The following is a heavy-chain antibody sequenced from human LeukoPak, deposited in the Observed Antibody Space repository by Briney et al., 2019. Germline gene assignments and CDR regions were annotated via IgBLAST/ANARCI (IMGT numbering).Heavy chain of an antibody. V-gene: IGHV4-34*01. CDR3: AAQYSSGWYRTDY. CDR1: GGSFSGYY. J-gene: IGHJ4*02. Sequence: SETLSLTCAVYGGSFSGYYWSWIRQPPGKGLEWIGEINHSGSTNYNPSLKSRVTISVDTSKNQFSLKLSSVTAADTAVYYCAAQYSSGWYRTDYWGQGTLVTVSS. D-gene: IGHD6-19*01. CDR2: INHSGST.